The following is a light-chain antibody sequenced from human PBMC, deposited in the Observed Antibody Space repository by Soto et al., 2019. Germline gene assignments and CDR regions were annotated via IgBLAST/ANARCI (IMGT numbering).Light chain of an antibody. CDR3: TSYTRISTYV. V-gene: IGLV2-14*01. CDR2: EVS. Sequence: QSALTQPASVSGSPGQSITISCTGTSSDVGGYDFVSWYQLHPDKAPKLIIYEVSNRPSGVSHRFSGSKSGNTASLTISGLQAEDEADYYCTSYTRISTYVFGTGTKVNVL. J-gene: IGLJ1*01. CDR1: SSDVGGYDF.